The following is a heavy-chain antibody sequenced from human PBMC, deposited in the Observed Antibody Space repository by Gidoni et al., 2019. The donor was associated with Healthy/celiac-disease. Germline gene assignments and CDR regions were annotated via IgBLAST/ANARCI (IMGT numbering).Heavy chain of an antibody. Sequence: EVQLVESGGGLVQPGGSLRLSCAASGFTVSSNYMSWVRQAPGKGLEWVSVIYSGGSTYYADSVKGRFTISRDNSKNTLYLQMNSLRAEDTAVYYCARYYLEWSNYYYYGMDVWGQGTTVTVSS. CDR1: GFTVSSNY. J-gene: IGHJ6*02. V-gene: IGHV3-66*02. D-gene: IGHD3-3*01. CDR3: ARYYLEWSNYYYYGMDV. CDR2: IYSGGST.